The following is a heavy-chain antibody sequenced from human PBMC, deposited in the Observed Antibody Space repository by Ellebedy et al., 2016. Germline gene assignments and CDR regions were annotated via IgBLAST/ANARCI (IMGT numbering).Heavy chain of an antibody. CDR3: ARGVGGTSLNWFDP. J-gene: IGHJ5*02. CDR1: GFTLSSYS. V-gene: IGHV3-21*01. CDR2: ITSSGTYI. D-gene: IGHD3-16*01. Sequence: GGSLRLSXAASGFTLSSYSMNWVRQAPGKGLEWVSSITSSGTYIYYADSVKGRFTISRDNAKNSLYLQMNSLRAEDTAVYYCARGVGGTSLNWFDPWGQGTLVTVSS.